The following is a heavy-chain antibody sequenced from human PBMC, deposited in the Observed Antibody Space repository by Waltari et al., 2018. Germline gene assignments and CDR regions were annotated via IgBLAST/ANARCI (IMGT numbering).Heavy chain of an antibody. CDR2: INPNSGVT. J-gene: IGHJ4*02. CDR3: AAVIRPGRTLPWGY. D-gene: IGHD7-27*01. Sequence: QVQLVQSGAEVKNPGASVKVSCKASEYTFSDYFINWVRQAPGQGLEWMGWINPNSGVTKYAQSFQGRVTMTRDTSINTVYMELSILRSDDTALYYCAAVIRPGRTLPWGYWGQGTLVTVSS. CDR1: EYTFSDYF. V-gene: IGHV1-2*02.